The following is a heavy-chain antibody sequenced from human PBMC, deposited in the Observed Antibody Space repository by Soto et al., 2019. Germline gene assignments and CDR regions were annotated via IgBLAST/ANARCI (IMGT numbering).Heavy chain of an antibody. J-gene: IGHJ5*02. D-gene: IGHD2-15*01. CDR2: INTDGSNT. Sequence: GGSLRLSCAASGLTFNRYWMHWVRHAPGKGLVWVSHINTDGSNTNYADSVKGRFTITRDNAKSTLFLQMNSLRDEDTAVYYCAREFCSGGNCYTYYFDPWGQGIPVTVSS. V-gene: IGHV3-74*01. CDR1: GLTFNRYW. CDR3: AREFCSGGNCYTYYFDP.